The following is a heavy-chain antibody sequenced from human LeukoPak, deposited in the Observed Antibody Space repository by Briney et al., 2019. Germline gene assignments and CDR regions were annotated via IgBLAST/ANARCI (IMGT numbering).Heavy chain of an antibody. CDR1: GGSFSGYY. V-gene: IGHV4-34*01. CDR2: IYHSGST. Sequence: SETLSLTCAVYGGSFSGYYWSWIRQPPGKGLEWIGEIYHSGSTNYNPSLKSRVTISVDTSKNQFSLKLSSVTAADTAVYYCARGGRSLVAAQFDLWGRGTLVTVSS. D-gene: IGHD2-15*01. CDR3: ARGGRSLVAAQFDL. J-gene: IGHJ2*01.